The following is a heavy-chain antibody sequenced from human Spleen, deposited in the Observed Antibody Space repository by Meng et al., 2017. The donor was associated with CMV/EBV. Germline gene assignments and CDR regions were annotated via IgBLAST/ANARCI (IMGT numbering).Heavy chain of an antibody. V-gene: IGHV1-69*10. CDR1: GYTFTSYG. J-gene: IGHJ3*02. CDR2: IIPILGIS. D-gene: IGHD6-13*01. Sequence: SVKVSCKASGYTFTSYGISWVRQAPGQGLEWMADIIPILGISKYAQRFQGRLTVTADKSSSTAYMELSSLRSEDTAVYYCARDSYSTLVGAFNIWGQGTMVTVSS. CDR3: ARDSYSTLVGAFNI.